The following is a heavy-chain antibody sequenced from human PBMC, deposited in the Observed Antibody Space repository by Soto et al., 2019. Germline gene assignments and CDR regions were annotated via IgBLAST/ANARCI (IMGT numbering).Heavy chain of an antibody. CDR2: ISAHNGDT. V-gene: IGHV1-18*04. Sequence: QVQLVQSGAEVKKPGASVKVSCKASGYSFATYGFSWVRQAPGQGLECVGWISAHNGDTHYSQKFQGRVTLTTDTSKNTGYMELRSLKSDDTAVYFCATEPIYYNDGSGYYPLGHWGQGTLVNVSS. CDR3: ATEPIYYNDGSGYYPLGH. CDR1: GYSFATYG. D-gene: IGHD3-22*01. J-gene: IGHJ4*02.